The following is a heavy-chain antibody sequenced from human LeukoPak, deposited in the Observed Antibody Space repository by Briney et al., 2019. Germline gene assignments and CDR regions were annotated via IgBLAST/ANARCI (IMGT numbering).Heavy chain of an antibody. V-gene: IGHV4-39*07. CDR1: GGFICSSSYY. Sequence: SETLSLTCTVSGGFICSSSYYWGWIRQPPGKGLEWIGSIYYSGSTYYNPSLNSRVTISVDTFKNQFSLKLSSVTAADTAVYYCARLTGINGYYYDSSGYYPDYWGQGTLVTVSS. J-gene: IGHJ4*02. D-gene: IGHD3-22*01. CDR3: ARLTGINGYYYDSSGYYPDY. CDR2: IYYSGST.